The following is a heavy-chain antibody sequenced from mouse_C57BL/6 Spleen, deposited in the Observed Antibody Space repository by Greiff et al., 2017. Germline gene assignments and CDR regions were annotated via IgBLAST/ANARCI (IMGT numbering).Heavy chain of an antibody. D-gene: IGHD2-5*01. J-gene: IGHJ1*03. CDR3: AKNPPYYSNYVGWYFDV. Sequence: QVQLQQSGPGLVQPSQSLSITCTVSGFSLTSYGVHWVRQSPGKGLEWLGVIWRGGSTDYNAAFMSRLSITKDNSKSQVFFKMNSLQADDTAIYYCAKNPPYYSNYVGWYFDVWGTGTTVTVSS. CDR1: GFSLTSYG. CDR2: IWRGGST. V-gene: IGHV2-5*01.